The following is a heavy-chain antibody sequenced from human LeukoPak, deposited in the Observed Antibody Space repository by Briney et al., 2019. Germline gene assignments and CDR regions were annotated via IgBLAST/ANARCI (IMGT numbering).Heavy chain of an antibody. D-gene: IGHD6-19*01. Sequence: GGSLRLSCAASGFTISDYYMSWIRQAPGKGLEWVSYISSSSSTIYYADSVKGRFTISRDNAKNSLYLQMNSLRAEDTAVYYCARAEYSSGDDYWGQGTLVTVSS. V-gene: IGHV3-11*01. CDR3: ARAEYSSGDDY. CDR2: ISSSSSTI. J-gene: IGHJ4*02. CDR1: GFTISDYY.